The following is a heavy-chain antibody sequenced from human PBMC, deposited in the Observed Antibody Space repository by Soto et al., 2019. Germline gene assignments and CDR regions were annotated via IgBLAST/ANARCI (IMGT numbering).Heavy chain of an antibody. Sequence: EVQLVESGGGLIQPGGSLRLSCAASGFTVSSNYMSWVRQAPGKGLEWVSVIYSGDNTYYADSVKGRFTTSRDNSKNTLYLQMNSLRAEDTAVYYCARDLRTIYGMDVWGQGTTVTVSS. J-gene: IGHJ6*02. V-gene: IGHV3-53*01. CDR1: GFTVSSNY. CDR2: IYSGDNT. CDR3: ARDLRTIYGMDV.